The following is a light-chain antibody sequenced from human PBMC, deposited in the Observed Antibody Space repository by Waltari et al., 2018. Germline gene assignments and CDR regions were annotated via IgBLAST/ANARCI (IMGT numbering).Light chain of an antibody. CDR1: QNIKTF. J-gene: IGKJ1*01. CDR2: ATS. Sequence: QMTQSSSSLSASVGDRVIITCRASQNIKTFLNWYQQTPGKAPKLLIYATSNLHSGVPSRFSGRGSGTEFTLTVSSLQPEDFATYYCQQTYSSPQTFGRGTRVDVK. CDR3: QQTYSSPQT. V-gene: IGKV1-39*01.